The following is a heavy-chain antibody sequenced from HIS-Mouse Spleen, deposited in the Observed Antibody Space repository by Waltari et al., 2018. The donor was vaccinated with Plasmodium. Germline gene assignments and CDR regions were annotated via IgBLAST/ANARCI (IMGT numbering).Heavy chain of an antibody. CDR1: GFTFSSSS. Sequence: VQLVASGGGLVQPGGSLRLSCPASGFTFSSSSLYWVRKAPGKGLEWVSYISSSSSTIYYADSVKGRFTISRDNAKNSLYLQMNSLRAEDTAVYYCARVNSGSYYWFDPWGQGTLVTVSS. D-gene: IGHD1-26*01. CDR2: ISSSSSTI. J-gene: IGHJ5*02. V-gene: IGHV3-48*01. CDR3: ARVNSGSYYWFDP.